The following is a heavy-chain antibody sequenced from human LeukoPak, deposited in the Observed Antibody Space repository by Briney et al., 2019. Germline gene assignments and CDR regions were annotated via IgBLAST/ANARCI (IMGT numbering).Heavy chain of an antibody. V-gene: IGHV4-4*07. CDR1: GGSISSYY. D-gene: IGHD3-22*01. Sequence: NPSETLSLTCTVSGGSISSYYWSWIRQPPGKGLEWIGRIYTSGSTNYNPSLKSRVTMSVDTSKNQFSLKLSSVTAADTAVYYCARTQREYYYDSSGAIDAFDIWGQGTMVTVSS. CDR2: IYTSGST. J-gene: IGHJ3*02. CDR3: ARTQREYYYDSSGAIDAFDI.